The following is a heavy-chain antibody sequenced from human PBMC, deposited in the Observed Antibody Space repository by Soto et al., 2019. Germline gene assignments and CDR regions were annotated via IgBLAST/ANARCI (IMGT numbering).Heavy chain of an antibody. Sequence: QVPLVQSGAEGKKPGASVKVSCKASGYTFTSYAMHWVCQAPGQRLEWMGWINAGNGNTKYSQKFQGRVTITRETSASTAYMELSSLRSEDTAVYYCARGLIAAAGTRWFDPWGQGTLVTVSS. V-gene: IGHV1-3*01. CDR2: INAGNGNT. CDR1: GYTFTSYA. D-gene: IGHD6-13*01. J-gene: IGHJ5*02. CDR3: ARGLIAAAGTRWFDP.